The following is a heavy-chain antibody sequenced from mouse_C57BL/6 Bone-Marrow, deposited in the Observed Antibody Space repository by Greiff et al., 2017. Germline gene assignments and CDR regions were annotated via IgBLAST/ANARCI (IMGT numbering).Heavy chain of an antibody. CDR2: ISNGGGST. J-gene: IGHJ2*01. CDR1: GFTFSDYY. D-gene: IGHD4-1*01. Sequence: EVKVEESGGGLVQPGGSLKLSCAASGFTFSDYYMYWVRQTPEKRLEWVAYISNGGGSTYYPDTVKGRFTISRDNAKNTLYLQMSRLKSEDTAMYYCARGNWVDYWGQGTTLTVSS. V-gene: IGHV5-12*01. CDR3: ARGNWVDY.